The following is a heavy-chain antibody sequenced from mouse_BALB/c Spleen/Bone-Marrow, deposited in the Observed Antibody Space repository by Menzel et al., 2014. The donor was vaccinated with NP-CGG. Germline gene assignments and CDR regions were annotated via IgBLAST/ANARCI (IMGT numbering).Heavy chain of an antibody. CDR1: GLTFSSFG. Sequence: EVQLVESGGGLVQPGGSRKLSCVVSGLTFSSFGMHWVRQVPEKGLEWVAYINSDSRTIYYADTVKGRPTISRDNPKNTLFLQMTSLRSEDTAIYYCTRPYGYSYAMDYWGQGTSVTVSS. V-gene: IGHV5-17*02. J-gene: IGHJ4*01. CDR3: TRPYGYSYAMDY. D-gene: IGHD2-2*01. CDR2: INSDSRTI.